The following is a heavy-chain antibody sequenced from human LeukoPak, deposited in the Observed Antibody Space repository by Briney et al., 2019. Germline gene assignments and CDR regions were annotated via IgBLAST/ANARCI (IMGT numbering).Heavy chain of an antibody. D-gene: IGHD3-10*01. CDR2: ISSTSTYI. CDR1: GFIFSSYS. J-gene: IGHJ4*02. CDR3: ARALIWGGSGLDY. Sequence: PGGSLRLSCAASGFIFSSYSMNWVRQAPGKGLEWVSSISSTSTYIYYADSVKGRFTISRDNAKNSMNLQMISLRAEDTAVYYCARALIWGGSGLDYWGQGILVTVSS. V-gene: IGHV3-21*06.